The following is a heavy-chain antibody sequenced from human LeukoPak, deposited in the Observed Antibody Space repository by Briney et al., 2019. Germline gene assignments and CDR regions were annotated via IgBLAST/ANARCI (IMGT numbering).Heavy chain of an antibody. CDR1: GGSISSYY. J-gene: IGHJ5*02. CDR2: IYYNGRT. D-gene: IGHD6-13*01. V-gene: IGHV4-59*13. Sequence: SETLSLTCAVSGGSISSYYWSWIRQPPGKGLEWIGYIYYNGRTNYKSSLKSRVTISVDTSKNQFSLKLSSVTAADTAVYYCARDGYRSSWYWFDPWGQGTLVTVSS. CDR3: ARDGYRSSWYWFDP.